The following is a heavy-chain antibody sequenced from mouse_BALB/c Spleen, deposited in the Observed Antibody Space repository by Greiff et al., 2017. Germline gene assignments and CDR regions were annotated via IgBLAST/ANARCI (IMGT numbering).Heavy chain of an antibody. CDR1: GYSITSDYA. D-gene: IGHD1-1*01. CDR2: ISYSGST. Sequence: EVKLQESGPGLVKPSQSLSLTCTVTGYSITSDYAWNWIRQFPGNKLEWMGYISYSGSTSYNPSLKSRISITRDTSKNQFFLQLNSVTTEDTATYYCARSSTTDYFDYWGQGTTLTVSS. J-gene: IGHJ2*01. V-gene: IGHV3-2*02. CDR3: ARSSTTDYFDY.